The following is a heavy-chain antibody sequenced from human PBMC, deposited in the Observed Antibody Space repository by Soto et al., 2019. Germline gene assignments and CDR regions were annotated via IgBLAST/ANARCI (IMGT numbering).Heavy chain of an antibody. V-gene: IGHV1-18*04. CDR3: ASYGDYLYYFDY. CDR2: ISAYNGNT. CDR1: GYTFTSYY. J-gene: IGHJ4*02. D-gene: IGHD4-17*01. Sequence: GASVKVSCKASGYTFTSYYMHWVRQAPGQGLEWMGWISAYNGNTNYAQKLQGRVTMTTDTSTSTAYMELRSLRSDDTAVYYCASYGDYLYYFDYWGQGTLVTVSS.